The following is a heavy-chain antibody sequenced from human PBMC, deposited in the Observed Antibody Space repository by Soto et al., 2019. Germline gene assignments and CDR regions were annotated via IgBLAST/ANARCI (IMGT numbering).Heavy chain of an antibody. Sequence: SETLSLTCTVSGGSVSSSSYYWGWIRQPPGKGLEWIGSIFYSGSTYYNPSLKSRVTISVDTSKNQFSLTMDSVTAEDTAVYYCARDPMGATHFDYWGQGTLVTVSS. V-gene: IGHV4-39*07. D-gene: IGHD1-26*01. J-gene: IGHJ4*02. CDR2: IFYSGST. CDR1: GGSVSSSSYY. CDR3: ARDPMGATHFDY.